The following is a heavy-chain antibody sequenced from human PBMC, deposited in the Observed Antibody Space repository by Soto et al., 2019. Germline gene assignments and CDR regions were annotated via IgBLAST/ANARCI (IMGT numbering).Heavy chain of an antibody. D-gene: IGHD3-10*01. Sequence: QVQLVQSGAEVKKPGASVKVSCKASGYTFTSYYMHWVRQAPGQGLEWMGIINPSGGSTSYAQKFQGRVTMTRDTSTSTVYIELSSLRSEYTAVYYCARVLDGSGSYYNESLNWFDPWGQGTLVTGSS. V-gene: IGHV1-46*03. CDR3: ARVLDGSGSYYNESLNWFDP. CDR2: INPSGGST. CDR1: GYTFTSYY. J-gene: IGHJ5*02.